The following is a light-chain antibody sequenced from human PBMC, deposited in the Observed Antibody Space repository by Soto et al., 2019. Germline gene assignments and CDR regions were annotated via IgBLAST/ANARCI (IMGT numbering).Light chain of an antibody. J-gene: IGLJ2*01. Sequence: QSVVTQPPSASGTPGQRVTIACSGSSSNIGRNTVHWYQQLPGTTPKLFIYSNDQRPSGVLDRFSGSKSGSSAALAISGLQSEDEADYYCAAWDDSLNGVVFGGGTKLTVL. CDR2: SND. V-gene: IGLV1-44*01. CDR3: AAWDDSLNGVV. CDR1: SSNIGRNT.